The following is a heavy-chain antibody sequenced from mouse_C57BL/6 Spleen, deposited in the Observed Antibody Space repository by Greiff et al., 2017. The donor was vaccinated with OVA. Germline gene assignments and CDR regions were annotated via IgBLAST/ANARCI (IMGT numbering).Heavy chain of an antibody. J-gene: IGHJ4*01. D-gene: IGHD4-1*01. CDR3: AREEGLGYAMDY. CDR2: IYPGSGNT. Sequence: QVQLQQSGAELVRPGASVKLSCKASGYTFTDYYINWVKQRPGQGLEWIARIYPGSGNTYYNEKFKGKATLTAEKSSSTAYMQLSSLTSEDSAVYFCAREEGLGYAMDYWGQGTSVTVSA. CDR1: GYTFTDYY. V-gene: IGHV1-76*01.